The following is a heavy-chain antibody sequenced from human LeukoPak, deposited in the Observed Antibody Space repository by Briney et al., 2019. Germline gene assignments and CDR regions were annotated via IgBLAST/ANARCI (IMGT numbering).Heavy chain of an antibody. CDR1: GFTFNNYG. V-gene: IGHV3-30*02. J-gene: IGHJ3*02. D-gene: IGHD2-2*01. CDR3: AKDLCSSTSWYLDI. CDR2: IRYDGSKK. Sequence: HPGGSLRLSCAASGFTFNNYGMHWVRQAPGRGLEGVVFIRYDGSKKYYADSVRGRFTISRDNSKNTLYLQVNSLRVEDTAVYYCAKDLCSSTSWYLDIWGQGAMVTVSS.